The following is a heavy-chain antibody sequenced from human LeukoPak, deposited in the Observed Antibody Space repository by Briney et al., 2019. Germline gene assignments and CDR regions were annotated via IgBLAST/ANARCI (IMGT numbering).Heavy chain of an antibody. V-gene: IGHV3-48*01. CDR3: ARDLRIAAHAHYFDY. CDR2: ISSSSSTI. D-gene: IGHD6-13*01. CDR1: GFTFSSYS. J-gene: IGHJ4*02. Sequence: GGALRLSCAASGFTFSSYSMNWVRQAPGKGLEGVSYISSSSSTIYYADSVKGRFTISRDNAKNSLYLQMNSLRAEDTAVYYCARDLRIAAHAHYFDYWGQGTLVTVSS.